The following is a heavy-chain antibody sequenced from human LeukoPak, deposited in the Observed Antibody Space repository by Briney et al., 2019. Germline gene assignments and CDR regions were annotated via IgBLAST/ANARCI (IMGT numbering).Heavy chain of an antibody. V-gene: IGHV3-23*01. CDR3: AKDCDYVWESYRYPYYFAY. J-gene: IGHJ4*02. CDR2: ISGSGGST. Sequence: GGSLRLSCAAPGFTFSSYAMSWVRQAPGKGLEWVGAISGSGGSTYYAHSVTGPFTIARDNSNNTPYLQMHSLRAEDTAVYHCAKDCDYVWESYRYPYYFAYWAQGTLATVSS. D-gene: IGHD3-16*02. CDR1: GFTFSSYA.